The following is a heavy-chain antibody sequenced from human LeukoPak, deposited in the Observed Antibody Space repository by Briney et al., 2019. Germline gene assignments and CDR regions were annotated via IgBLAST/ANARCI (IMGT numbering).Heavy chain of an antibody. Sequence: PGGSLRLSCAASGFTFSSYSMNWVRQAPGKGLEWVSSISSSSSYIYYADSVKGRFTISRDNAKNSLYLQMNSLRAEDTAVYHCARDQSDFWSGYYTGIGTYYFDYWGQGTLVTVSS. V-gene: IGHV3-21*01. CDR1: GFTFSSYS. J-gene: IGHJ4*02. CDR2: ISSSSSYI. CDR3: ARDQSDFWSGYYTGIGTYYFDY. D-gene: IGHD3-3*01.